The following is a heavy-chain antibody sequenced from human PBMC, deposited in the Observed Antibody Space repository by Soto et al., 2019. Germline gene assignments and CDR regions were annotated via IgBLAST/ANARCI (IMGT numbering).Heavy chain of an antibody. V-gene: IGHV4-39*01. CDR2: FHYSGRT. Sequence: SDTLSLTCSVSGGSISSGPYSWGWILHPPGKGLEWIGTFHYSGRTYCSPSLESRVTISVDTSKNQFSLKVSSVTAADTAVFYCARLAGYCSGTSCYGYYGMDVWGQGTTVTVS. CDR1: GGSISSGPYS. J-gene: IGHJ6*02. CDR3: ARLAGYCSGTSCYGYYGMDV. D-gene: IGHD2-2*01.